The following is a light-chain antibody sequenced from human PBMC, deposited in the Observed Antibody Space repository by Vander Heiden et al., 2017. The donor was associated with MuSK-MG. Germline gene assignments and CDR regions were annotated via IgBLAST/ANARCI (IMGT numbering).Light chain of an antibody. CDR3: QQYDTYPIYT. CDR1: QSISTW. V-gene: IGKV1-5*03. Sequence: DIQMTQSPSTLSASVGDRVTITCRASQSISTWLAWYQQKPGKAPKLLIYQASSLGSGVPSRFSGSGSGTEFTLTISSLQPDDFAAYYCQQYDTYPIYTFGQGTKLXIK. J-gene: IGKJ2*01. CDR2: QAS.